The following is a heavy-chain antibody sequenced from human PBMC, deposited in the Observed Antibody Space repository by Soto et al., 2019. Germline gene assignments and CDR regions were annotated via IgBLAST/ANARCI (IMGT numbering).Heavy chain of an antibody. CDR2: NSTYNGDT. Sequence: ASVKVSCKASGYTFTRSGISWVRQAPGQGLEWMGWNSTYNGDTNYAQTFQGRVTMTTDTSTSTVRMEVRSLRSDDTAVYYCAREGVAPYYYYGMDVWGQGTTVTVSS. J-gene: IGHJ6*02. CDR3: AREGVAPYYYYGMDV. D-gene: IGHD5-12*01. V-gene: IGHV1-18*01. CDR1: GYTFTRSG.